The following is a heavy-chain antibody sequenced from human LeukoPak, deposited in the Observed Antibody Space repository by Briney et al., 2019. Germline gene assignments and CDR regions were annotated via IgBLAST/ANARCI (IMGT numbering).Heavy chain of an antibody. V-gene: IGHV3-23*01. CDR2: ISGSGGNT. CDR3: AKGSKGKTYYYGMDV. J-gene: IGHJ6*02. Sequence: GGSLRLSCAASGFTFSDYYMSWIRQAPGKGLEWVSAISGSGGNTYYADSVKGRFTISRDNSKNTLYLQMNSLRAEDTALYYCAKGSKGKTYYYGMDVWGHGTTVTVSS. CDR1: GFTFSDYY.